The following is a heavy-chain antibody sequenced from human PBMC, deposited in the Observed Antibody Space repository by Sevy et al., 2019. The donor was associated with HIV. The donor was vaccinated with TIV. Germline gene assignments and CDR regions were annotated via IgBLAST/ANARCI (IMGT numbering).Heavy chain of an antibody. J-gene: IGHJ4*02. D-gene: IGHD5-18*01. CDR2: ISYDGSNK. V-gene: IGHV3-30*18. CDR3: AKDSTELTDTGIDY. Sequence: GGSLRLSCAASGFTFSSYGMHWVRQAPGKGLEWVAVISYDGSNKYDADSVKGRFTISRDNSKNKLYLQMNSLRAEDMAEYYGAKDSTELTDTGIDYWGQGTLVTVSS. CDR1: GFTFSSYG.